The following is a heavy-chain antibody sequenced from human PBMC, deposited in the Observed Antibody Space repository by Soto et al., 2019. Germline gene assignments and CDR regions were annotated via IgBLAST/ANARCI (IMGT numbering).Heavy chain of an antibody. CDR3: GREYCRGGRCYSPDY. J-gene: IGHJ4*02. Sequence: QVQLVQSGAEVKPPGASVKVSCKASGYTFTTFGISWVRQAPGQGLEWMGWTSTNNGDTYYAPRFQGRVTVTKDTSTRTAYMELRSLGSDDTAVYYCGREYCRGGRCYSPDYWGQGTLVTDSS. V-gene: IGHV1-18*01. CDR2: TSTNNGDT. D-gene: IGHD2-15*01. CDR1: GYTFTTFG.